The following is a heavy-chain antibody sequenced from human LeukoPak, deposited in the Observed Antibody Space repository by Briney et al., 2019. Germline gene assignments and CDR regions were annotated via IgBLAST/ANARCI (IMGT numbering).Heavy chain of an antibody. V-gene: IGHV1-2*02. D-gene: IGHD3-3*01. CDR1: GYTFTGYY. CDR3: ARLRFLEWLDY. Sequence: VASVKVSCKASGYTFTGYYMHWVRQAPGQGLGWMGWINPNSGGTNYAQKFQGRVTMTRDTSISTAYMELSRLRSDDTAVYYCARLRFLEWLDYWGQGTLVTVSS. J-gene: IGHJ4*02. CDR2: INPNSGGT.